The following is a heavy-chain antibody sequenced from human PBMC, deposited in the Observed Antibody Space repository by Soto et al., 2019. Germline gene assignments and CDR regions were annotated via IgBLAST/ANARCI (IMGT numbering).Heavy chain of an antibody. CDR2: INPNSGGT. D-gene: IGHD3-3*01. CDR3: ARDSCDWSGYRMRDYYYMDV. CDR1: GYTFTGYY. Sequence: ASVKVSCKASGYTFTGYYMHWVRQAPGQGLEWMGWINPNSGGTNYAQKFQGWVTMTRDTSISTAYMELSRLRSDDTAVYYCARDSCDWSGYRMRDYYYMDVWGKGTTVTVSS. V-gene: IGHV1-2*04. J-gene: IGHJ6*03.